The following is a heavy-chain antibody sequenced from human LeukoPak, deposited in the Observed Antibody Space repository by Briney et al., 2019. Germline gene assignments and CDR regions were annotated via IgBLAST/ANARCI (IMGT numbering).Heavy chain of an antibody. D-gene: IGHD3-22*01. CDR3: ASVQYYESSGIIDY. J-gene: IGHJ4*02. Sequence: PSETLSLTCSVSGGSISSFYWSWIRQPPGKGLEWIGYIYYSGSTNYNPSLESRVTISVDTSKSQFSLKLSSVTAADTAVYYCASVQYYESSGIIDYWGQGTLVTAPS. CDR2: IYYSGST. V-gene: IGHV4-59*01. CDR1: GGSISSFY.